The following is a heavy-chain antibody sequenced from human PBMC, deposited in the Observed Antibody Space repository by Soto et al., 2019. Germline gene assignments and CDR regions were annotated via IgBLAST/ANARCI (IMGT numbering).Heavy chain of an antibody. D-gene: IGHD5-18*01. V-gene: IGHV4-59*01. CDR3: ARGPVDTAMAYYYYYGMDV. CDR1: GGSISIYY. J-gene: IGHJ6*02. Sequence: ETLSLTCTVSGGSISIYYWSWIRQPPGKGLEWIGYIYYSGSTNYNPSLKSRVTISVDTSKNQFSLKLSSVTAADTAVYYCARGPVDTAMAYYYYYGMDVWGQGTTVTVSS. CDR2: IYYSGST.